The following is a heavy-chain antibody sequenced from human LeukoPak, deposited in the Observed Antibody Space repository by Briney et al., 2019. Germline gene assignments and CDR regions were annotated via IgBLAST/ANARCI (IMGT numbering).Heavy chain of an antibody. V-gene: IGHV3-30*18. D-gene: IGHD3-10*01. CDR3: AKDKYYSSGTHCDS. J-gene: IGHJ4*02. Sequence: GGSLRLSCAASGFAFSSYGMHWVRQAPGRGLEWVAVISKDGNNKYYADSVKGRFTISRDNSKNTLYLQMNSLRTEDTAVYYCAKDKYYSSGTHCDSWGQGTLVTVSS. CDR2: ISKDGNNK. CDR1: GFAFSSYG.